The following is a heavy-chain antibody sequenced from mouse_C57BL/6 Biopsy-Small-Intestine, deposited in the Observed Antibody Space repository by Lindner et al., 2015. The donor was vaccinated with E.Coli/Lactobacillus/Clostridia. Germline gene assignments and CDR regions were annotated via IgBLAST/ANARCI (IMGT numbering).Heavy chain of an antibody. J-gene: IGHJ2*01. Sequence: VQLQESGPELVKSGASVKISCKASGYSFTSNYMNWVKQSPEKSLEWIGEINPSTGGATYNQKFRAKATLTVDKSSSTAYMQFKNLTSEDSAVYYCARREVYYFDFWGQGTTLTVSS. CDR1: GYSFTSNY. CDR2: INPSTGGA. V-gene: IGHV1-42*01. CDR3: ARREVYYFDF.